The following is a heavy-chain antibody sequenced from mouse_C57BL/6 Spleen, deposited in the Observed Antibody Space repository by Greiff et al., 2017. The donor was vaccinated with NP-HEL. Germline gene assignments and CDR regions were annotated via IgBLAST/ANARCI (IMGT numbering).Heavy chain of an antibody. CDR1: GYTFTSYW. J-gene: IGHJ2*01. Sequence: QVQLQQPGAELVKPGASVKLSCKASGYTFTSYWMQWVKQRPGQGLEWIGEIDPSDSYTNYNQKFKGKATLTVDTSSSTAYMQLSSLTSEDSAVCYCARSVYDYDVYWGKGTTLTVSS. D-gene: IGHD2-4*01. V-gene: IGHV1-50*01. CDR2: IDPSDSYT. CDR3: ARSVYDYDVY.